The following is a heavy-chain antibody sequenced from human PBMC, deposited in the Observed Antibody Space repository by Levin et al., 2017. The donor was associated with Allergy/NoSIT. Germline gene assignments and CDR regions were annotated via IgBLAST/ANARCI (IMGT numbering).Heavy chain of an antibody. CDR1: GFLFDNYG. V-gene: IGHV3-20*01. D-gene: IGHD1-26*01. CDR2: INWNGGST. Sequence: LSLSCAASGFLFDNYGMSWVRQAPGKGLEWVSGINWNGGSTGYADSVKGRFTISRDNAKNSLYLQMNSLGAEDTALYHCARVVYSGSSYYFDYWGQGTLVTVSS. CDR3: ARVVYSGSSYYFDY. J-gene: IGHJ4*02.